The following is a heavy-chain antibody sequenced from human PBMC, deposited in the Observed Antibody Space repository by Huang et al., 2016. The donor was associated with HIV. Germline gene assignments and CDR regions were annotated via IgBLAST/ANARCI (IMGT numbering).Heavy chain of an antibody. V-gene: IGHV4-34*01. CDR2: INHIGKT. J-gene: IGHJ4*02. Sequence: QVQLRQWGAGLVKPSETLSLTCAVYGGSFSGYYWTWIRQSPGKGLGWIGEINHIGKTNYQPSLKRRVTISKDTAKNQFSLQLTSVAAADTGVYFCAREKAADSAWYGFYYFDYWGEGALVTVTS. CDR1: GGSFSGYY. D-gene: IGHD6-19*01. CDR3: AREKAADSAWYGFYYFDY.